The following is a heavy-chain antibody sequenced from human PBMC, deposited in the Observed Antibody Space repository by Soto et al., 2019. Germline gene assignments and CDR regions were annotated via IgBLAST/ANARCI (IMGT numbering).Heavy chain of an antibody. CDR3: ARAPYILTGYYKGGYYYFDY. CDR2: IYYSGST. CDR1: GGSINSYY. D-gene: IGHD3-9*01. V-gene: IGHV4-59*12. J-gene: IGHJ4*02. Sequence: SETLSLTCTVSGGSINSYYWSWIRQPPGKGLEWIGYIYYSGSTNYNSSLKSRVTISVDTSKNQFSLRLSSVTAADTAVYYCARAPYILTGYYKGGYYYFDYWGQGTPVTVSS.